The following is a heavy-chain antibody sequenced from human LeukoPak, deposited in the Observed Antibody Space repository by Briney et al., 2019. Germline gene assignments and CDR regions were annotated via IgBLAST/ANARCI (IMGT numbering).Heavy chain of an antibody. V-gene: IGHV3-33*01. D-gene: IGHD5-12*01. CDR2: IWYDGSNK. J-gene: IGHJ4*02. Sequence: GGSLRLSCAASGFTFSSYGMHWVRQAPGKGLEWVAVIWYDGSNKYYADSVKGRFTISRDNSKNTLYLQMNSLRAEDTAVYYCASTYSGYDSNFDYWGQGTLVIVSS. CDR1: GFTFSSYG. CDR3: ASTYSGYDSNFDY.